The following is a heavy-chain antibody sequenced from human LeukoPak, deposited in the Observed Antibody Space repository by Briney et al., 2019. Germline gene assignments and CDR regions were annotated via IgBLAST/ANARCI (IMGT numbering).Heavy chain of an antibody. J-gene: IGHJ5*02. Sequence: GESLKISCKASGYSFTSYWIGWVRQMPGKGLEWMGIISPGDSDTRYSPSFQGQVTISADRSITTAYLQWNSLQAPDTAMYYCARFSGSSFDKNWFDPWGQGTLVTVSS. D-gene: IGHD3-10*01. CDR3: ARFSGSSFDKNWFDP. CDR2: ISPGDSDT. V-gene: IGHV5-51*01. CDR1: GYSFTSYW.